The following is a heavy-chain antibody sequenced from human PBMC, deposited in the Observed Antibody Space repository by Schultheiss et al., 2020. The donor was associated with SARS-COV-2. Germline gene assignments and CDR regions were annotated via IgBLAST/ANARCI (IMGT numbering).Heavy chain of an antibody. D-gene: IGHD1-7*01. Sequence: SETLSLTCAVYGGSISSYYWSWIRQPPGKGLEWIGYIYYSGSTNYNPSLKSRVTMSVDTSKNQFSLKLSSVTAADTAVYYCARNWNYEIYYYYMDVWGKGTTVTVSS. V-gene: IGHV4-59*12. J-gene: IGHJ6*03. CDR2: IYYSGST. CDR1: GGSISSYY. CDR3: ARNWNYEIYYYYMDV.